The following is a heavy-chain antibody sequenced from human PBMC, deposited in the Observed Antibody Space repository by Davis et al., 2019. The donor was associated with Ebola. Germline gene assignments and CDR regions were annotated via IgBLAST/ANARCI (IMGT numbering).Heavy chain of an antibody. CDR2: INPNSGGT. V-gene: IGHV1-2*04. Sequence: ASVKVSCKASGYTFTGYYMHWVRQAPGQGLEWMGWINPNSGGTNYAQKFQGWVTMTRDTSISTAYMELSRLRSEDTAVYYCASGLRARGGGLLDYYYYYGMDVWGQGTTVTVSS. J-gene: IGHJ6*02. CDR1: GYTFTGYY. CDR3: ASGLRARGGGLLDYYYYYGMDV. D-gene: IGHD3-22*01.